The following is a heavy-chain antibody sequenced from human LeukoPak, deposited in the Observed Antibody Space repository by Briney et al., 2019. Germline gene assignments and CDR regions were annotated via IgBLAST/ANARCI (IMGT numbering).Heavy chain of an antibody. J-gene: IGHJ6*03. V-gene: IGHV1-69*06. CDR3: ARYYDILSDYYYMDV. D-gene: IGHD3-9*01. CDR1: GGTFSSYA. Sequence: SVKVSCKASGGTFSSYAISWVRQAPGQGLEWMGGIIPIFGTANYAQKFQGRVTITADKSTSTAYMELSSLRSEDTAVYYCARYYDILSDYYYMDVWGKGTTVTVSS. CDR2: IIPIFGTA.